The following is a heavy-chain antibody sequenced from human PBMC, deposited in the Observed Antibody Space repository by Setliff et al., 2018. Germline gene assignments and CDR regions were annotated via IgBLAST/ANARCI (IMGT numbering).Heavy chain of an antibody. CDR3: ARVDFTMIQGVLGL. Sequence: SETLSLTCGVSGASITSGHYWGWIRQPPGKGLEWIGTIYHRGRTYYNPSLRSRVTMSVDTSKNQFSLKLTSVTAADTAVYYCARVDFTMIQGVLGLWGQGTLVTVSS. CDR1: GASITSGHY. D-gene: IGHD3-10*01. V-gene: IGHV4-38-2*01. CDR2: IYHRGRT. J-gene: IGHJ1*01.